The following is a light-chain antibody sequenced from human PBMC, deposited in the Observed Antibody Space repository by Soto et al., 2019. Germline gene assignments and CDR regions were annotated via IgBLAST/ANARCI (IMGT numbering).Light chain of an antibody. Sequence: EVVVRQSPATLSVSPRESANLYCRARQSISSNRLAWYQQKPGQAPRLLLFGVSDRATGIPARFSGSGSGTDFSLTISSLQPEDFAVYSCQQYDYWPRTFGQGTEVDIK. CDR3: QQYDYWPRT. CDR2: GVS. V-gene: IGKV3-15*01. CDR1: QSISSN. J-gene: IGKJ1*01.